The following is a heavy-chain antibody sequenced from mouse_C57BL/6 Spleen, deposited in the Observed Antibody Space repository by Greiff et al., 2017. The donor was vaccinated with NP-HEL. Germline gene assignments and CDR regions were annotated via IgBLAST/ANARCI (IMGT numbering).Heavy chain of an antibody. CDR1: GYAFTNYL. Sequence: VQLQQSGAELVRPRTSVKVSCKASGYAFTNYLIEWVKQRPGQGLEWIGVINPGSGGTNYNEKFKGKATLTADKSSSTAYMQLSSLTSEDSAVYFCARLGTTVVDYFDYWGQGTTLTVSS. D-gene: IGHD1-1*01. CDR2: INPGSGGT. V-gene: IGHV1-54*01. CDR3: ARLGTTVVDYFDY. J-gene: IGHJ2*01.